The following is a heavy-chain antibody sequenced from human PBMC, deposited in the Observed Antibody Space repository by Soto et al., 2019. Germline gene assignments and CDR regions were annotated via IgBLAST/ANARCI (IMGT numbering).Heavy chain of an antibody. V-gene: IGHV3-30*04. CDR1: GFILSRYA. D-gene: IGHD3-10*01. J-gene: IGHJ4*02. Sequence: GGSLRLSCAASGFILSRYAIHWVRQAPGKGLEWLAVISKDGSSKYYLDSVKGRFTISRDNSKNTVHLEMNSLRDEDTALYYCARSRSGAVADSFDFWGQGTLVTVSS. CDR2: ISKDGSSK. CDR3: ARSRSGAVADSFDF.